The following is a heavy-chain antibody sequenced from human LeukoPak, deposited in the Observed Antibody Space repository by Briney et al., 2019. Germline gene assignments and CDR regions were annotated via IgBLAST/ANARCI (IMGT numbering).Heavy chain of an antibody. Sequence: GGSLRLSCAASGLTFSDYYMSWLRQAPGKGLEWVSYISGSGSTIYYADSVKGRFTNSRDNAKNSLYLQMDSLSAEDTAVYYCTTLHYYGMVVWGPGTTVTVS. CDR2: ISGSGSTI. V-gene: IGHV3-11*01. CDR3: TTLHYYGMVV. CDR1: GLTFSDYY. J-gene: IGHJ6*02.